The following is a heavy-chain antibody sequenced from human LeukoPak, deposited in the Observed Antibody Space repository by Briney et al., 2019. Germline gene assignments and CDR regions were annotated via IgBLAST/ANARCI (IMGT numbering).Heavy chain of an antibody. CDR3: ARTTMGATTPNFQH. V-gene: IGHV7-4-1*02. D-gene: IGHD1-26*01. J-gene: IGHJ1*01. Sequence: ASVKVSCKASGYTFTSYGISWVRQAPGQGLEWMGWINTNTGNPTYAQGFTGRFVFSLDTSVSTAYLQISSLKAEDTAVYYCARTTMGATTPNFQHWGQGTLVTVSS. CDR2: INTNTGNP. CDR1: GYTFTSYG.